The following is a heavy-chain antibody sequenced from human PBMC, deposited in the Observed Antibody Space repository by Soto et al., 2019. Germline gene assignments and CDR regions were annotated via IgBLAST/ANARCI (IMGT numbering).Heavy chain of an antibody. Sequence: GESLKISCKGSGDSFNTYWIAWVRQMPGKGLEWMGITHPGDSETRYSPSFEGQVTISADKSISTAYLQWSSLKASDTAMYYCARQGRDGHNQGYGMDVWGQGTTVTV. V-gene: IGHV5-51*01. CDR2: THPGDSET. CDR1: GDSFNTYW. J-gene: IGHJ6*02. CDR3: ARQGRDGHNQGYGMDV.